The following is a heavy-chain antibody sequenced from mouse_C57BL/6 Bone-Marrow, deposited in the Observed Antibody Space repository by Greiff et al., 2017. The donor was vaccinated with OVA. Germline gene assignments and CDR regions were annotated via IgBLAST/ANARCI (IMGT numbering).Heavy chain of an antibody. J-gene: IGHJ4*01. V-gene: IGHV2-9-1*01. CDR1: GFSLTSYA. Sequence: QVQLVESGPGLVAPSQSLSITCTVSGFSLTSYAISWVRQPPGKGLEWLGVIWTGGGTNYNSAPKSRLSISKDNAKSQVFLKMNSLQTDDTARYYCARNGAYDYAYYYAMDDWGQGTSVTVSS. D-gene: IGHD2-4*01. CDR3: ARNGAYDYAYYYAMDD. CDR2: IWTGGGT.